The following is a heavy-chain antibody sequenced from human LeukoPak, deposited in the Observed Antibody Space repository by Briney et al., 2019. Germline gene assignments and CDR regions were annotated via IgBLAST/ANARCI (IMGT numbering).Heavy chain of an antibody. D-gene: IGHD2-21*02. J-gene: IGHJ4*02. Sequence: PGGSLRLSCAASGFSFSGYWMHWVRQAPGKGLVWVSRINTDGSSTYHVDSVKGRFTISRDNAKNTLYLQLNSLRVEDTAVYYCARCGYCSGGDRSLSCPDFWGQGTLVTVSS. CDR1: GFSFSGYW. V-gene: IGHV3-74*01. CDR3: ARCGYCSGGDRSLSCPDF. CDR2: INTDGSST.